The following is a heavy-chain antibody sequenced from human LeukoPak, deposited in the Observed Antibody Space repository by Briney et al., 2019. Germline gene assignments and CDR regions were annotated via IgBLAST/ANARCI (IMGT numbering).Heavy chain of an antibody. J-gene: IGHJ3*02. V-gene: IGHV1-24*01. D-gene: IGHD3-10*01. CDR1: GYTLTELS. CDR2: FDPEDGET. Sequence: ASAKVSCKVSGYTLTELSMHWVRQAPGKGLEWMGGFDPEDGETIYAQKFQGRVTMTEDTSTDTAYMELSSLRSEDTAVYYCATLVDGSGSYYYFDAFDIWGQGTMVTVSS. CDR3: ATLVDGSGSYYYFDAFDI.